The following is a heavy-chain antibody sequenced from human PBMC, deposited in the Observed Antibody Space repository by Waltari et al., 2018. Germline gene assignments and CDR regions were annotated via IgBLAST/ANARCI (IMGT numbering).Heavy chain of an antibody. V-gene: IGHV4-59*01. J-gene: IGHJ3*02. CDR2: ST. Sequence: STNYNPSLKSRVTISVDTSKNQFSLKLSSVTAADTAVYYCASRGGGYSGYDWGNAFDIWGQGTMVTVSS. CDR3: ASRGGGYSGYDWGNAFDI. D-gene: IGHD5-12*01.